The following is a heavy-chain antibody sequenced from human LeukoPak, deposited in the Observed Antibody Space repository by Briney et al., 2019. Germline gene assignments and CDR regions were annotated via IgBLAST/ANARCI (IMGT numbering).Heavy chain of an antibody. CDR3: ARDSGVVSGFDP. CDR2: IIPIFGTA. CDR1: GGTFSSYA. Sequence: GASVKVSCKASGGTFSSYAISWVRQAPGQGLEWMGGIIPIFGTANYAQKFQGRVTITAGESTSTAYMELSSLRSEDTAVYYCARDSGVVSGFDPWGQGTLVTVSS. V-gene: IGHV1-69*13. D-gene: IGHD3-3*01. J-gene: IGHJ5*02.